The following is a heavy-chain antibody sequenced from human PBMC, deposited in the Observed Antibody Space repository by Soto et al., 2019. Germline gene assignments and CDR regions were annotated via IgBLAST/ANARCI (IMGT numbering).Heavy chain of an antibody. V-gene: IGHV3-23*01. CDR1: GFTFSSYA. J-gene: IGHJ6*02. Sequence: GGSLRLSCAASGFTFSSYAMSWVRQAPGKGLEWVSAISGSGGSTHYADSVKGRFTISRDNSKNTLYLQMNSLRAEDTAVYYCAANRGYNYYYGMDVWGQGTTVTVSS. D-gene: IGHD3-22*01. CDR3: AANRGYNYYYGMDV. CDR2: ISGSGGST.